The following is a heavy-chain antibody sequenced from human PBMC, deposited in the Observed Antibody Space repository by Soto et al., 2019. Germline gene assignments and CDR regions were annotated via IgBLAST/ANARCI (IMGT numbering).Heavy chain of an antibody. CDR2: ISYDASNK. D-gene: IGHD6-19*01. CDR3: ASPFSSGWYGDFDY. J-gene: IGHJ4*02. V-gene: IGHV3-30-3*01. Sequence: QVQLVESGGGVGQPGRSLRLSCAASGFAFSSYAMHWVRRAPGKGLEWVAVISYDASNKYYADSVKGRFTISRDNSKKTMYLHMRSLRAEDTAVYVCASPFSSGWYGDFDYWGQGTLVTVSS. CDR1: GFAFSSYA.